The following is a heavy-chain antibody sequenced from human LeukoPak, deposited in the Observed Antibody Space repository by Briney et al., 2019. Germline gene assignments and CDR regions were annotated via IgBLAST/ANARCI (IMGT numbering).Heavy chain of an antibody. D-gene: IGHD2-21*01. Sequence: GGSLGLSCAASGFTFSSYSMNWVRQAPGKGLEWVSSISSSSSYIYYADSVKGRFTISRDNAKNSLYLQMNSLRAEDTAVYYCARAPVVMGAFDIWGQGTMVTVSS. CDR1: GFTFSSYS. V-gene: IGHV3-21*01. CDR3: ARAPVVMGAFDI. CDR2: ISSSSSYI. J-gene: IGHJ3*02.